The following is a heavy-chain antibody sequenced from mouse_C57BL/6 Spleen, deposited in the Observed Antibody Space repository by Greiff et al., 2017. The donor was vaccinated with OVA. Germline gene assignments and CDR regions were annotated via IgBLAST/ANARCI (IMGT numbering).Heavy chain of an antibody. V-gene: IGHV1-53*01. Sequence: QVQLQQPGTELVKPGASVKLSCKASGYTFTSYWMHWVKQRPGQGLEWIGKINPSNGGTNYNEKFKSKATLTVDKSSSTAYMQLSSLTSEDSAVYYCAYSNYEGWYFDVWGTGTTVTVSS. J-gene: IGHJ1*03. D-gene: IGHD2-5*01. CDR2: INPSNGGT. CDR1: GYTFTSYW. CDR3: AYSNYEGWYFDV.